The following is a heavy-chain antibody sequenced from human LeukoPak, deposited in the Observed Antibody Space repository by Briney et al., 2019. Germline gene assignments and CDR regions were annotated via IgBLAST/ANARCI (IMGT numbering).Heavy chain of an antibody. V-gene: IGHV3-53*01. CDR3: ARDRDGYSNGYYYYHGMDV. D-gene: IGHD5-18*01. J-gene: IGHJ6*02. CDR1: GFTVSSNY. CDR2: IYSGGST. Sequence: GGSLRLSCAASGFTVSSNYMSWVRQAPGKGLEWVSVIYSGGSTYYADSVKGRFTISRDNSKNTLYLQMNSLRAEDTAVYYCARDRDGYSNGYYYYHGMDVWGQGTTVTVSS.